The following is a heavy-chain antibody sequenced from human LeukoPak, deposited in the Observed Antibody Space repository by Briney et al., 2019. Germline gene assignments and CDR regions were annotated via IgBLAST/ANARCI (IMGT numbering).Heavy chain of an antibody. CDR3: ARHLTSEYSSGWYYVDY. J-gene: IGHJ4*02. D-gene: IGHD6-19*01. Sequence: SETLSLTCTVSGGSISSYYWSWIRQPPGKGLEWIGYIYYSGSTNNPSLKSRVTIFVDTSKNQFSLKLSSVTATDRAVYYCARHLTSEYSSGWYYVDYWGQGTLVTVSS. V-gene: IGHV4-59*08. CDR2: IYYSGST. CDR1: GGSISSYY.